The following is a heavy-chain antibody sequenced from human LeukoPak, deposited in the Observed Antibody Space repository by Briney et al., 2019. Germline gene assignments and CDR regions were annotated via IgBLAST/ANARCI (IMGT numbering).Heavy chain of an antibody. CDR1: GFTFEDYT. CDR3: VKDLSYESSGYVIDC. D-gene: IGHD3-22*01. J-gene: IGHJ4*02. CDR2: ISWDGTP. V-gene: IGHV3-43*01. Sequence: GGSLRLSCAASGFTFEDYTMHWVRQAPGKTLEWVSLISWDGTPYYTDSVKGRFTISRDNSKNSLYLQMDTLRSEDAAFYYCVKDLSYESSGYVIDCWGKGTLVTVSS.